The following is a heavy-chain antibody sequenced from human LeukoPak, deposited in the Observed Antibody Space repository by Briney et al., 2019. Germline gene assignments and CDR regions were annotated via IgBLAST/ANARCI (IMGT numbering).Heavy chain of an antibody. Sequence: SGPTLVKPTQTLTLTCTFSGFSLSTSGVGVGWIRQPPGKALEWLALIYWNDDKRYSPSLKGRLTITKDTSKNQVVLTMTNMDPVDTATYYCAHRRYSGSFSLGWFDPWGQGTLVTVSS. D-gene: IGHD1-26*01. CDR2: IYWNDDK. CDR1: GFSLSTSGVG. V-gene: IGHV2-5*01. J-gene: IGHJ5*02. CDR3: AHRRYSGSFSLGWFDP.